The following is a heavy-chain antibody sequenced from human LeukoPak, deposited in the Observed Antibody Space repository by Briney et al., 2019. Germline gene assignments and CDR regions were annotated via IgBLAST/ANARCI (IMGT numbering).Heavy chain of an antibody. D-gene: IGHD6-13*01. CDR1: GYSFTNYW. Sequence: GESLKISCKGSGYSFTNYWIGWVRQMPGKGLEWVGLIYPGQSDIRYSPSFQGQVTISADKSISTAYLQWSSLKASDTAMYYCARGSAAAGTYGPDYWGQGTLVTVSS. CDR2: IYPGQSDI. CDR3: ARGSAAAGTYGPDY. J-gene: IGHJ4*02. V-gene: IGHV5-51*01.